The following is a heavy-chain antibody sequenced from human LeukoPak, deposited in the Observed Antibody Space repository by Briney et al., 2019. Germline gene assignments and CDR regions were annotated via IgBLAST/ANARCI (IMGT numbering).Heavy chain of an antibody. J-gene: IGHJ4*02. V-gene: IGHV3-30*02. CDR1: GFTFSGYG. CDR2: IRYDGSNK. CDR3: ARAGALRPDY. Sequence: GGSLRLSCAASGFTFSGYGMHWVRQAPGKGLEWVAFIRYDGSNKYYADSVKGRFTISRDNSKNTLFLQMYSLRAEDTAVYYCARAGALRPDYWGQGTLVTVSS.